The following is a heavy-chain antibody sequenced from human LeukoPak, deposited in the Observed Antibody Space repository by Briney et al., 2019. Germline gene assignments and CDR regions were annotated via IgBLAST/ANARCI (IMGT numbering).Heavy chain of an antibody. CDR3: ARSRDSGWPNDAFDI. Sequence: ASVKVSCKASGGTFSSYAISWVRQAPGQGLEWMGRIIPIFGTANYAQKFQGRVPIITDESTSTAYMELSSLRSEDPAVYYCARSRDSGWPNDAFDIWGQGTMVTVSS. J-gene: IGHJ3*02. V-gene: IGHV1-69*05. CDR1: GGTFSSYA. D-gene: IGHD6-19*01. CDR2: IIPIFGTA.